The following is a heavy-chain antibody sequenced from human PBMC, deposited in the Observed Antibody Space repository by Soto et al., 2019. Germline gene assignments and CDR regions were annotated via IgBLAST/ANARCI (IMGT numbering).Heavy chain of an antibody. V-gene: IGHV3-23*01. CDR2: ISGSGETT. Sequence: QPGGSLRLSCVASGFPLRSYAMSWARQAPGKGLEWVSVISGSGETTHYVDVVKGRFTISRDNSKNTVYLQMNSLRVDDTAVYYCARGGYSYGWSGMDVWGQGTTVTVSS. J-gene: IGHJ6*02. D-gene: IGHD5-18*01. CDR3: ARGGYSYGWSGMDV. CDR1: GFPLRSYA.